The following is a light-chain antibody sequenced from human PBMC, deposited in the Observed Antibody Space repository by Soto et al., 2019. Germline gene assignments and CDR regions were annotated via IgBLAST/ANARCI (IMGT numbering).Light chain of an antibody. V-gene: IGKV3-15*01. CDR3: QQYDNWPALT. CDR2: GAS. CDR1: QSVSSN. J-gene: IGKJ4*01. Sequence: ETVMTQSPATLSVSPGERTTLSCRASQSVSSNLAWYQQKPGQAPRLLLYGASTRATGTPARFSGSGSGTEFTLTISSLQSEDFAVYYCQQYDNWPALTFGGGTKVVIK.